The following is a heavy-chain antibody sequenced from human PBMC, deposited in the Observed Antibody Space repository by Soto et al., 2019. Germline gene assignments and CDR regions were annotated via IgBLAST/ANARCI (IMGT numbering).Heavy chain of an antibody. CDR1: GYTFTSYG. J-gene: IGHJ5*02. CDR3: ARVSELLRYCDWLLYEFDP. CDR2: ISAYNGNT. V-gene: IGHV1-18*01. Sequence: QVQLVQSGAEVKKPGASVKVSCKASGYTFTSYGISWVRQAPGQGLEWMGWISAYNGNTNYAQKLQGRVTMTTDTSTRTAYMELRSLRSDDTAVYYCARVSELLRYCDWLLYEFDPWGQGTLVTVSS. D-gene: IGHD3-9*01.